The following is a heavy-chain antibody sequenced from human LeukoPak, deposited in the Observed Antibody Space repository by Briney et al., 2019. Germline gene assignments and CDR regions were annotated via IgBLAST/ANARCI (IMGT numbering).Heavy chain of an antibody. J-gene: IGHJ5*02. CDR3: ATDHSMANTAWWFDP. Sequence: ASVKVSCKASGYTITNNYMHWVRQAPGQGLEWMGVINPSGTGTSYAQKFQGRITMSRDTSTSTVYMELSSLRSEDTAFYYCATDHSMANTAWWFDPWGEGALVTVSS. D-gene: IGHD5-24*01. V-gene: IGHV1-46*01. CDR1: GYTITNNY. CDR2: INPSGTGT.